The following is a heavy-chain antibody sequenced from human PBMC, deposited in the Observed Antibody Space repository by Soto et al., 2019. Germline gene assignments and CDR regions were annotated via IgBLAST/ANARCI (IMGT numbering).Heavy chain of an antibody. V-gene: IGHV4-59*01. CDR1: GGSISSYY. CDR2: IYYSGST. Sequence: KSSESLSLTCTVSGGSISSYYWGWIRQPPGKGLGWIGYIYYSGSTNYNRSLKTRVTISVDTSKYQVLLKLSSVNAADKAVYYCPRRITMIDNWFDPWGQGTLVTVSS. J-gene: IGHJ5*02. CDR3: PRRITMIDNWFDP. D-gene: IGHD3-22*01.